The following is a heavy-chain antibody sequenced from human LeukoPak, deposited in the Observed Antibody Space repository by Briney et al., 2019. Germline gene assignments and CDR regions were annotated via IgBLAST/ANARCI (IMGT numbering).Heavy chain of an antibody. CDR2: INQDGSEK. Sequence: GGSLRLSCAASGFTFSNYWMSWVRQAPGQGLEWVAKINQDGSEKYYVDSVKGRFTISRDNAKNSLYLQLNSLRAEDTAVYYCAREMPFGDSFDYWGQGTLVTISS. CDR3: AREMPFGDSFDY. D-gene: IGHD3-16*01. CDR1: GFTFSNYW. J-gene: IGHJ4*02. V-gene: IGHV3-7*01.